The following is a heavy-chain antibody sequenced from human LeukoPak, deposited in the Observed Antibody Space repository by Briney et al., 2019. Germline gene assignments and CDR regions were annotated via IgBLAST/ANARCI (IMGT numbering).Heavy chain of an antibody. V-gene: IGHV4-30-2*01. CDR2: IYHSGST. Sequence: SETLSLTCAVSGGSISSGGYSWSWIRQPPGKGLEWIGYIYHSGSTYYNPSLKSRVTISVDRSKNQFSLKLSSVTAADTAVYYYARDDYYGSLDYWGQGTLVTVSS. D-gene: IGHD3-10*01. CDR3: ARDDYYGSLDY. CDR1: GGSISSGGYS. J-gene: IGHJ4*02.